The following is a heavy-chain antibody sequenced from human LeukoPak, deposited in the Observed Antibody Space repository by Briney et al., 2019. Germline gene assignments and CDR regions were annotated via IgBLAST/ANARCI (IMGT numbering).Heavy chain of an antibody. J-gene: IGHJ6*03. CDR2: IKQDGSEK. Sequence: GGSLRLSCAASGFTFSSYWMSWVRQAPGKGLEWVANIKQDGSEKYYVDSVKGRFTISRDNAKNSLSLQMNSLRAEDTAVYYCARAQCFSSTSCMKKGYYYYYYMDVWGKGTTVTISS. V-gene: IGHV3-7*01. CDR1: GFTFSSYW. D-gene: IGHD2-2*01. CDR3: ARAQCFSSTSCMKKGYYYYYYMDV.